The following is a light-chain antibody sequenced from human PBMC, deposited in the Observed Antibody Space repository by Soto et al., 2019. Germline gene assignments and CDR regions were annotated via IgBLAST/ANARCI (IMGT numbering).Light chain of an antibody. V-gene: IGKV1-5*03. Sequence: DIQMTQSPSNVSASVGDRVTITCRASQPINAWLAWHQQKPGKAPKVLIYKTSDLEKGVPSRFSGSGSGTEFTLTISCLQPDDFATYYCQQYYRRETFGQGTKVDIK. CDR3: QQYYRRET. J-gene: IGKJ1*01. CDR1: QPINAW. CDR2: KTS.